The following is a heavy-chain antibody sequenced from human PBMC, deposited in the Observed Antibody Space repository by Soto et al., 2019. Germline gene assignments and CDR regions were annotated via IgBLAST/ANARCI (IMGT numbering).Heavy chain of an antibody. V-gene: IGHV4-31*03. CDR1: GGSISSGGYY. J-gene: IGHJ3*02. Sequence: QVQLQESGPGLVKPSQTLSLTCTVSGGSISSGGYYWSWIRQHPGKGLEWIGYIYYSGSTYYNPSLKSRVTISVDTSKNQFSLKLSSVTAADTAVYYCARELHMYSSSSRAFDIWGQGTMVTVSS. D-gene: IGHD6-6*01. CDR2: IYYSGST. CDR3: ARELHMYSSSSRAFDI.